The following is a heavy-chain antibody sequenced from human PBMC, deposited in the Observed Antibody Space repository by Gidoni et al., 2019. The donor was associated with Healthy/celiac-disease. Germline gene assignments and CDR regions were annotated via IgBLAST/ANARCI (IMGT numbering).Heavy chain of an antibody. CDR2: IWYDGSNK. CDR3: ARGGIAQLANDY. D-gene: IGHD6-13*01. Sequence: VQLVESGGGVVQPGRSLRLPCAASGFTFSSYGMHWVRQAPGKGLEWVAVIWYDGSNKYYADSVKGRFTISRDNSKNTLYLQMNSLRAEDTAVYYCARGGIAQLANDYWGQGTLVTVSS. V-gene: IGHV3-33*01. CDR1: GFTFSSYG. J-gene: IGHJ4*02.